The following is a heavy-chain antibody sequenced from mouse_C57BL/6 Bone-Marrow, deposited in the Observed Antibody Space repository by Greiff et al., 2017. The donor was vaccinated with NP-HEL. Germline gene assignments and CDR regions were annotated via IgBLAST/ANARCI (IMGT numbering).Heavy chain of an antibody. V-gene: IGHV5-6*01. J-gene: IGHJ1*03. CDR3: ASPSDWYFDV. Sequence: EVQVVESGGDLVKPGGSLKLSCAASGFTFSSYGMSWVRQTPDKRLEWVATISSGGSYTYYPDSVKGRFTISRDNAKNTLYLQMSSLKSEDTAMYYCASPSDWYFDVWGTGTTVTVSS. CDR1: GFTFSSYG. CDR2: ISSGGSYT.